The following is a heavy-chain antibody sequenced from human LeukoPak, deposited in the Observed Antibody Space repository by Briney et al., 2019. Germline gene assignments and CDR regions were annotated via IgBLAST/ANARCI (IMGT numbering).Heavy chain of an antibody. CDR1: GYTFTCYY. CDR3: ARVRVRVRGVTKYYYFDY. J-gene: IGHJ4*02. D-gene: IGHD3-10*01. Sequence: ASVKVSCKASGYTFTCYYMHWVRQAPGQGLEWMGWINPNSGGTNCAQKFQGRVTMTRDTSISTAYMELSRLRSDDTAVYYCARVRVRVRGVTKYYYFDYWGQGTLVTVSS. V-gene: IGHV1-2*02. CDR2: INPNSGGT.